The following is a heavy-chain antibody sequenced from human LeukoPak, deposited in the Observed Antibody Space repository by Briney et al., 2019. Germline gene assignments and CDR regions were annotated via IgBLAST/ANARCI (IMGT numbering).Heavy chain of an antibody. V-gene: IGHV3-11*04. J-gene: IGHJ4*02. CDR3: AKDPTRAENYFDY. CDR1: GFTFTDYY. CDR2: IHSRGSTT. Sequence: PWGSLRLSCAASGFTFTDYYMSWIRQAPGKGLEWISYIHSRGSTTYYADSVKGRFTISRDNSKNTLYLQMNSLRAEDTAVYYCAKDPTRAENYFDYWGQGTLVTVSS.